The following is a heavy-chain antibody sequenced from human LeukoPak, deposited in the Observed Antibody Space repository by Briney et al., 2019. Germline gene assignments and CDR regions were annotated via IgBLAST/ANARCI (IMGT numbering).Heavy chain of an antibody. Sequence: SQTLSLTCAVSGGSISSGGYSWSWIRQPPGKGLEWIGYIYYSGSTNYNPSLKSRVTISVDTSKNQFSLKLSSVTAADTAVYYCARHAGSGWPYYFDYWGQGTLVTVSS. CDR1: GGSISSGGYS. J-gene: IGHJ4*02. V-gene: IGHV4-30-4*07. D-gene: IGHD6-19*01. CDR2: IYYSGST. CDR3: ARHAGSGWPYYFDY.